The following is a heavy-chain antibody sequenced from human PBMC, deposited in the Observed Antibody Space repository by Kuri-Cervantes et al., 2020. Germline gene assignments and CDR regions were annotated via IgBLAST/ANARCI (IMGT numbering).Heavy chain of an antibody. CDR3: ARSAVNYFDY. CDR1: GDSISSYY. Sequence: SETLSLTCTVSGDSISSYYRSWIRQPPGKGLEWIGSVYHSGSTFYNPSLKSRVTISVDTSKNQFSLKLSSVTAADTAVYYCARSAVNYFDYWGQGTLVTVSS. V-gene: IGHV4-59*01. CDR2: VYHSGST. J-gene: IGHJ4*02.